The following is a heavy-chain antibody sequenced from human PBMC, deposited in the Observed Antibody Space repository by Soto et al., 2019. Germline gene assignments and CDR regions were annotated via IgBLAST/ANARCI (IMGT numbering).Heavy chain of an antibody. Sequence: SETLSLTCTVSGGSISSYYWSWIRQPPGKGLEWIGYIYYSGSTNYNPSLKSRVTISVDTSKNQFSLKLSSVTAADTAVYYCARCSGGSCYSAVDYWGQGTLVTVSS. CDR2: IYYSGST. D-gene: IGHD2-15*01. V-gene: IGHV4-59*01. J-gene: IGHJ4*02. CDR1: GGSISSYY. CDR3: ARCSGGSCYSAVDY.